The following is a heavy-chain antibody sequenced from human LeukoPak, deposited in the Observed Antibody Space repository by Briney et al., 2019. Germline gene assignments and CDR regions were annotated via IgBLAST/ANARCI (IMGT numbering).Heavy chain of an antibody. Sequence: SETLSLTCTVSGGSIGSSSYYWGWIRQPPGKGLEWIGSIFYSGSTYYNPSLKSRVTISVDTSRNQFSLKLNSVTAADTAVCYCARSTIFAVPAPFGYWGQGILVTVSS. CDR1: GGSIGSSSYY. CDR2: IFYSGST. CDR3: ARSTIFAVPAPFGY. V-gene: IGHV4-39*01. J-gene: IGHJ4*02. D-gene: IGHD3-3*01.